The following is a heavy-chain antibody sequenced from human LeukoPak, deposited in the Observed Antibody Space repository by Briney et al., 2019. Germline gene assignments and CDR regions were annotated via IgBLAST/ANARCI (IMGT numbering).Heavy chain of an antibody. CDR1: GFTFSSYA. CDR2: IIPIFGTV. V-gene: IGHV1-69*01. CDR3: AREGGLRMDV. Sequence: GGSLRLSCAASGFTFSSYAISWVRQAPGQGLEWMGGIIPIFGTVNYAQKFQGRVTITADESTSTAYMELSSLRSEDTAVYYCAREGGLRMDVWGQGATVTVSS. J-gene: IGHJ6*02.